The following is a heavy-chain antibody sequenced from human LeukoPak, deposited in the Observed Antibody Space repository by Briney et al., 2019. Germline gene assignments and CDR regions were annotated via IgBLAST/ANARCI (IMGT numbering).Heavy chain of an antibody. CDR1: GYTFTSYY. CDR3: ARGGHSSSSYYYYYYMDV. J-gene: IGHJ6*03. Sequence: ASVKVSCKASGYTFTSYYMHWVRQAPGQGLEWMGIINPSGGSTSYAQKFQGRLTMTRDMSTSTVYMELSSLRSGDTAVYYCARGGHSSSSYYYYYYMDVWGKGTTVTVSS. CDR2: INPSGGST. D-gene: IGHD6-6*01. V-gene: IGHV1-46*01.